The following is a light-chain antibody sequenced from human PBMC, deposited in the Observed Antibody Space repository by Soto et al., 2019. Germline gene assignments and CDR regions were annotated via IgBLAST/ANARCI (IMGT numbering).Light chain of an antibody. CDR1: QSINSRY. CDR3: QQYNSSPRT. J-gene: IGKJ1*01. V-gene: IGKV3-20*01. CDR2: GAS. Sequence: VLTQSPGTLSLSPGESATLSCRTSQSINSRYLAWYQQNPDQPPRLLIYGASSRASGIPDRFSGSGSGTDFTLNISRLEPEDFAVYYCQQYNSSPRTFGQGTKVEIK.